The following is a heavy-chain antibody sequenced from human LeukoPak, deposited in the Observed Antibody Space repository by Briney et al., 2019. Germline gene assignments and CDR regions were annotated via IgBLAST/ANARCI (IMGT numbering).Heavy chain of an antibody. V-gene: IGHV3-30-3*01. D-gene: IGHD3-10*01. J-gene: IGHJ4*02. CDR3: AKGRSHFYGSGVDY. CDR2: ISYDGSNK. Sequence: GGSLRLSCAASGFTFSSYAMHWVRQAPGKGLEWVAVISYDGSNKYYADSVKGRFTISRDNSKNTLYLQMNSLRAEDTAVYYCAKGRSHFYGSGVDYWGQGTLVTVSS. CDR1: GFTFSSYA.